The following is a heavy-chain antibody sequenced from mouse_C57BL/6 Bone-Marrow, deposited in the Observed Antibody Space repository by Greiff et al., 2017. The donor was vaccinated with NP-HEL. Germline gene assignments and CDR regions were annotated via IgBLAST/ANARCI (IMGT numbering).Heavy chain of an antibody. V-gene: IGHV1-81*01. Sequence: QVQLQQPGAELARPGASVKLSCKASGYTFTSYGISWVKQRTGQGLEWIGEIYPRSGNTYYNEKFKGKATLTADKSSSTAYMELRSLTSEDSAVYFCARRYYGRGAVDYWGQGTSVTVSS. CDR2: IYPRSGNT. J-gene: IGHJ4*01. CDR1: GYTFTSYG. D-gene: IGHD1-2*01. CDR3: ARRYYGRGAVDY.